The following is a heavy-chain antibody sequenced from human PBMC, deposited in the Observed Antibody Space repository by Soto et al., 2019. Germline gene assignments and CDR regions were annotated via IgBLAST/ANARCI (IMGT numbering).Heavy chain of an antibody. D-gene: IGHD6-13*01. CDR1: GGSISSGGYY. CDR2: IYHSGST. V-gene: IGHV4-31*03. Sequence: SETLSLTCTVSGGSISSGGYYWSWIRQHPGKGLEWIGYIYHSGSTYYNPSLKSRVTISVDTSKNQFSLKLSSVTAADTAVYYCARDLRYSSSWYGGNWFDPWGQGTLVTVSS. CDR3: ARDLRYSSSWYGGNWFDP. J-gene: IGHJ5*02.